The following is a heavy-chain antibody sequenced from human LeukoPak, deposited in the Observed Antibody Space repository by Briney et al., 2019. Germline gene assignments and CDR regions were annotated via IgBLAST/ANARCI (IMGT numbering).Heavy chain of an antibody. CDR1: GYTFTGCY. Sequence: ASVKVSCKASGYTFTGCYMHWVRQAPGQGLEWMGWINPNSGGTNYAQKFQGRVTMTRDTSISTAYMELSRLRSDDTAVYYCARDNTLIPTYYYDSSGENDYWGQGTLVTVSS. CDR3: ARDNTLIPTYYYDSSGENDY. J-gene: IGHJ4*02. D-gene: IGHD3-22*01. CDR2: INPNSGGT. V-gene: IGHV1-2*02.